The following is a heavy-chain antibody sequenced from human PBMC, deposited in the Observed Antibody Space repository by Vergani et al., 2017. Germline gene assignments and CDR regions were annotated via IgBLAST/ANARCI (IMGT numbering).Heavy chain of an antibody. V-gene: IGHV1-69*04. J-gene: IGHJ6*02. CDR3: ARGGIARGRYQLGRLMDV. Sequence: QVQLVQSGAEVKKPGSSVKVSCKASGGTFSSYAISWVRQAPGQGLEWMGRIIPILGIANYAQKFQGRVTITADKSTSTAYMEVSSLRSVDTAVYYCARGGIARGRYQLGRLMDVWGQGTTVTVSS. CDR2: IIPILGIA. D-gene: IGHD2-2*01. CDR1: GGTFSSYA.